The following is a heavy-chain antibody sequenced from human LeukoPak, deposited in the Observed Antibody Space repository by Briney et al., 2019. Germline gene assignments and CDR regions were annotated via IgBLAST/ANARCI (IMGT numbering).Heavy chain of an antibody. V-gene: IGHV1-18*04. J-gene: IGHJ4*02. CDR3: ASTGIAVAWGFDY. CDR2: ISAYNGNT. CDR1: GYTFTGYY. D-gene: IGHD6-19*01. Sequence: ASVKVSCKASGYTFTGYYMHWVRQTPGQGFEWMGWISAYNGNTNYAQKLQGRVTMTTDTSTSTAYMELRSLRSDDTAVYYCASTGIAVAWGFDYWGQGTVVTVSS.